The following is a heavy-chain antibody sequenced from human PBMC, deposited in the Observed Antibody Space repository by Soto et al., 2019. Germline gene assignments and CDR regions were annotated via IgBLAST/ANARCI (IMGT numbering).Heavy chain of an antibody. CDR2: IIPIFGTA. Sequence: SVKVSCKASGGTFSSYAISWVRQAPGQGLEWMGGIIPIFGTANYAQKFQGRVTITADKSTSTAYMELSSLRSEDTAVYYCTRLVGSSYPYYYYYGMDVWGQGTTVTVSS. J-gene: IGHJ6*02. CDR1: GGTFSSYA. V-gene: IGHV1-69*06. CDR3: TRLVGSSYPYYYYYGMDV. D-gene: IGHD6-13*01.